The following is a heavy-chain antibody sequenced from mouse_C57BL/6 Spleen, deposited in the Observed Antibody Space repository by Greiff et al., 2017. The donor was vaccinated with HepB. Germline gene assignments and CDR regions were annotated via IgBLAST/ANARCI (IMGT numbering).Heavy chain of an antibody. CDR1: GYTFTSYW. CDR3: ARVPYGSSYDAMDY. V-gene: IGHV1-64*01. D-gene: IGHD1-1*01. J-gene: IGHJ4*01. Sequence: QVQLKQPGAELVKPGASVKLSCKASGYTFTSYWMHWVKQRPGQGLEWIGMIHPNSGSTNYNEKFKSKATLTVDKSSSTAYMQLSSLTSEDSAVYYCARVPYGSSYDAMDYWGQGTSVTVSS. CDR2: IHPNSGST.